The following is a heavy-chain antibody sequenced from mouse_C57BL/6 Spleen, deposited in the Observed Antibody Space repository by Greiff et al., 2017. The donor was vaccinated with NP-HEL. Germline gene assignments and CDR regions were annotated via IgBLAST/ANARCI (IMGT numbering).Heavy chain of an antibody. CDR2: IYPGDGDT. CDR3: ARGGTYPYYYAMDY. D-gene: IGHD3-3*01. Sequence: VQLQQSGPELVKPGASVKISCKASGYAFSSSWMNWVKQRPGKGLEWIGRIYPGDGDTNYNGKFKGKATLTADKSSSTAYMQLSSLTSEDSAVYFCARGGTYPYYYAMDYWGQRTSVTVSS. CDR1: GYAFSSSW. V-gene: IGHV1-82*01. J-gene: IGHJ4*01.